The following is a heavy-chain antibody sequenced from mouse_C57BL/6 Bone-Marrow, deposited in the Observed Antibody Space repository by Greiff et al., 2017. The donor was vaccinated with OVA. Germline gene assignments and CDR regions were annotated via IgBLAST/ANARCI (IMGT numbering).Heavy chain of an antibody. D-gene: IGHD1-1*01. CDR1: GFNIKDDY. J-gene: IGHJ3*01. V-gene: IGHV14-4*01. Sequence: VQLKQSGAELVRPGASVKLSCTASGFNIKDDYMHWVKQRPEQGLEWIGWLDPGNGDTDYASKFQGKATITADTSSNTAYLQLSSLTSEDTAVYYCTRYYGSSLAYWGQGTLVTVSA. CDR2: LDPGNGDT. CDR3: TRYYGSSLAY.